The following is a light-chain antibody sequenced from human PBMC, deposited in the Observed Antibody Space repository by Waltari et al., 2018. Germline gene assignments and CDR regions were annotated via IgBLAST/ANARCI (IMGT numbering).Light chain of an antibody. CDR1: QDIGSW. CDR3: QQYYTVSRT. CDR2: VAT. V-gene: IGKV1-12*01. Sequence: DIQMTQSPSSVSASVGDRVTINCRASQDIGSWLAWYQHKPGKAPKLLIYVATNLQSGVPSRFSGSGSGTDFTLTISSLQAEDVAVYYCQQYYTVSRTFGQGTRVEIK. J-gene: IGKJ1*01.